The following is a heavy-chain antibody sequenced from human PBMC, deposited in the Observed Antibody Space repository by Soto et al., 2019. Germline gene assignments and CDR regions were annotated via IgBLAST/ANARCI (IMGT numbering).Heavy chain of an antibody. V-gene: IGHV1-18*01. CDR1: GYTFTSYG. J-gene: IGHJ4*02. CDR2: ISAYNGNT. CDR3: ARGPYRWEPLGPFDY. D-gene: IGHD1-26*01. Sequence: ASVKVSCKASGYTFTSYGISWVRQAPGQGLEWMGWISAYNGNTNYAQKLQGRVTMTTDTSTSTAYMELRSLRSDDTAVYYCARGPYRWEPLGPFDYWGQGTLVTVPQ.